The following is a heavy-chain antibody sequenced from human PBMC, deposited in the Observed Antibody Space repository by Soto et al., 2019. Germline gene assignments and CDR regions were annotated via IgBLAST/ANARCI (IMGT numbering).Heavy chain of an antibody. Sequence: PGGSLRLSCAASGLTVSTKYMSWVRQAPGKGLEWVSVIYSGGSTFYADSVRGRFTISRDNSKNTVNLQMNSLRAEDTAVYYCARDPWAADYWGQGTPVTVSS. CDR2: IYSGGST. D-gene: IGHD3-16*01. CDR1: GLTVSTKY. V-gene: IGHV3-66*01. J-gene: IGHJ4*02. CDR3: ARDPWAADY.